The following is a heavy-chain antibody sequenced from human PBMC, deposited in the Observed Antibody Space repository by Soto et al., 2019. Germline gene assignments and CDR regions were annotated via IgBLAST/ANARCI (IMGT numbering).Heavy chain of an antibody. V-gene: IGHV1-69*13. CDR1: GGTFSSYA. CDR2: IIPIFGTA. Sequence: SVKVSCKASGGTFSSYAISWVRQAPGQGLEWMGGIIPIFGTANYAQKFQGRVTITADESTSTAYMELSSLRSEDTAVYYCAHNIVATLYYFDYWGQGTTVTVSS. J-gene: IGHJ4*03. D-gene: IGHD5-12*01. CDR3: AHNIVATLYYFDY.